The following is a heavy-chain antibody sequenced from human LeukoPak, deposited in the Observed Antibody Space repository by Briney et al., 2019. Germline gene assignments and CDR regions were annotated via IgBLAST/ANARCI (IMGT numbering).Heavy chain of an antibody. D-gene: IGHD3-3*01. J-gene: IGHJ4*02. CDR3: ARDRARLEWLFNY. CDR2: INPNSGGT. V-gene: IGHV1-2*02. Sequence: ASVKLSCKASGHTFTGYYMHWVRQAPGQGLEWMGWINPNSGGTNYAQKFQGRVNMTRDTSISTAYMDRRRLRSDHTAVYYCARDRARLEWLFNYWGQGTLVTVSP. CDR1: GHTFTGYY.